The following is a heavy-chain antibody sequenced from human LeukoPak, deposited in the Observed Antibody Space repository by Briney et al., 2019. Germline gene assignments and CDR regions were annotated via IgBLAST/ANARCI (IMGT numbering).Heavy chain of an antibody. CDR2: ISWNGVTT. J-gene: IGHJ4*02. D-gene: IGHD6-13*01. V-gene: IGHV3-43*01. CDR1: GFSFRGYT. CDR3: AASDGEQQLAL. Sequence: GGSLRLSCAASGFSFRGYTMHWVRQVPERGPEWVSLISWNGVTTYYRDSVKGRFTISRDDSKNSLYLQMNSLTSEDSALYYCAASDGEQQLALWGQGTLVTVSS.